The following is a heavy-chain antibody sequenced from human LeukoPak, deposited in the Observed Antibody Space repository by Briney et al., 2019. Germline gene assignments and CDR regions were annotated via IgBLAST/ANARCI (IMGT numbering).Heavy chain of an antibody. CDR1: GGSISSGDYY. CDR3: ARGYCSSTSCYYDY. V-gene: IGHV4-30-4*01. J-gene: IGHJ4*02. CDR2: IYYSGST. Sequence: SQTLSLTCTVSGGSISSGDYYWSWIRQPPGKGLEWIGYIYYSGSTYYNPSLKSRVTISVDTSKNQFSLKLSSVTAADAAVYYCARGYCSSTSCYYDYWGQGTLVTVSS. D-gene: IGHD2-2*01.